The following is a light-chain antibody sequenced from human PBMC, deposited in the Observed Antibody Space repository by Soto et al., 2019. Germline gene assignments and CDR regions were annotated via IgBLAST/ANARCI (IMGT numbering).Light chain of an antibody. Sequence: QSALTQPASVSGSPGQSITISCTGTSSDVGRYNLVSWYQQHPGKAPKLMIYEGSKRPSGVSNRFSGSKSGNTASLTISGLQAEDEADYYCCSYAGSSTDVVFGAGTKLTVL. CDR2: EGS. J-gene: IGLJ2*01. CDR3: CSYAGSSTDVV. CDR1: SSDVGRYNL. V-gene: IGLV2-23*01.